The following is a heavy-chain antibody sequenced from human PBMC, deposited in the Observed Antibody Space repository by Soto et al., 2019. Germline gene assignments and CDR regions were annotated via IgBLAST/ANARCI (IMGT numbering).Heavy chain of an antibody. CDR2: IYDSVNT. J-gene: IGHJ4*02. D-gene: IGHD3-9*01. CDR1: GDSLSSGGHY. Sequence: SETLSLTCTVSGDSLSSGGHYWSWIRQHPGKGLEWIGHIYDSVNTYYSPSLRGRVTISADMSKNQFSLNLRSVTAADTAVYYCARVDHRGYFAILTDYCGQGTLVTVSS. V-gene: IGHV4-31*03. CDR3: ARVDHRGYFAILTDY.